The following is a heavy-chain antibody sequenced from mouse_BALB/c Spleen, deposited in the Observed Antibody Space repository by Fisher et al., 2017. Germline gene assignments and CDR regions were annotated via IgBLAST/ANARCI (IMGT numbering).Heavy chain of an antibody. CDR3: AREYRYDGAMDY. Sequence: RFTISRDNAKNTLYLEMSSLRSEDTAMYYCAREYRYDGAMDYWGQGTSVTVSS. D-gene: IGHD2-14*01. V-gene: IGHV5-9-4*01. J-gene: IGHJ4*01.